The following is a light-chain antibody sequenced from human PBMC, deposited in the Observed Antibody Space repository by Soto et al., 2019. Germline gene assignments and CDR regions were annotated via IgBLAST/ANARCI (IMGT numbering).Light chain of an antibody. Sequence: ENVLTQSPGTLSLSPGERATLSCRASQTVSSSYLAWYQQKPGQAPRLLIYGASSRATGIPDRFSGSGSGTDFTLTISRLEPEDFAVYYCQRYGSSPGGTFGPGT. J-gene: IGKJ3*01. V-gene: IGKV3-20*01. CDR3: QRYGSSPGGT. CDR2: GAS. CDR1: QTVSSSY.